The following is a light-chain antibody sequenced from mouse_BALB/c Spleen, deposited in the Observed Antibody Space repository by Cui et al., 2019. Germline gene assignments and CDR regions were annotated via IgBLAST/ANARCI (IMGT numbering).Light chain of an antibody. CDR3: HQYHRSPYT. CDR1: SCVSSSY. V-gene: IGKV4-74*01. Sequence: QIVINQSPAIMSASLGERVTMTCTASSCVSSSYLHWYQQKPGSTPKLWIYSTSNLASGVPARFSGSGSGTSYSLTISSMEAEDAATYYCHQYHRSPYTFGGGTKLEIK. CDR2: STS. J-gene: IGKJ2*01.